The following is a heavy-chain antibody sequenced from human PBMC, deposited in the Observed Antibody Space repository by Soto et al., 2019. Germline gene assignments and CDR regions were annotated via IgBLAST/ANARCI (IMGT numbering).Heavy chain of an antibody. D-gene: IGHD6-13*01. CDR2: ISAYNGNT. Sequence: ASVKVSCKASGYAFTSYGISWVRQAPGQGLEWMGWISAYNGNTNYAQKLQGRVTMTTDTSTSTAYMELRSLRSDDTAVYYCARDPPGRAAAGSIDYWGQATMVTVS. CDR3: ARDPPGRAAAGSIDY. J-gene: IGHJ4*02. CDR1: GYAFTSYG. V-gene: IGHV1-18*01.